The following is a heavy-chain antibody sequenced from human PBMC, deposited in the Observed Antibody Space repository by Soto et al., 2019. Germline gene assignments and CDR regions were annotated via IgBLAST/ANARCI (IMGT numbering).Heavy chain of an antibody. CDR2: IKSKTDGGTT. V-gene: IGHV3-15*01. CDR3: TTGDCTSCSLDYYGMDV. Sequence: EVQLVESGGGLVKPGGSLRLSCAASGFTFSNAWMSWVRQAPGKGLEWVGRIKSKTDGGTTDYAAPVKGRFTISRDDSKNTLYLQMNSLKTEDTAVYYCTTGDCTSCSLDYYGMDVWGQGTTVTVSS. J-gene: IGHJ6*02. CDR1: GFTFSNAW. D-gene: IGHD2-2*01.